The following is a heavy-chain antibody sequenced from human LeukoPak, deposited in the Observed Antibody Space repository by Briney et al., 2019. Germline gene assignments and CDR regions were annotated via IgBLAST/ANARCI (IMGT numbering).Heavy chain of an antibody. CDR2: ISGSGTNT. D-gene: IGHD3-22*01. V-gene: IGHV3-23*01. Sequence: PGGSLRLSCAASGFTFNNYAMHWVRQAPGKGLEWVSGISGSGTNTYYADSVKGRFTISRDNSKNTLYLQMNSLRAEDTAAYYCAKGTYDSRGHFDYWGQGTLVSVSS. CDR1: GFTFNNYA. J-gene: IGHJ4*02. CDR3: AKGTYDSRGHFDY.